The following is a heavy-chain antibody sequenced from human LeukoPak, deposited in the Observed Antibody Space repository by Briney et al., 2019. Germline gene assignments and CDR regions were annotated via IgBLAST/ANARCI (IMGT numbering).Heavy chain of an antibody. D-gene: IGHD6-6*01. CDR1: GFTFSSYA. J-gene: IGHJ4*02. CDR2: ISGSGGST. CDR3: AKDRVWGYSSSSYFDY. V-gene: IGHV3-23*01. Sequence: PGGSLRLSCAASGFTFSSYAMSWVRQAPGKGLEWVSAISGSGGSTYYADSVKGRFTISRDNSKNTLYLQMNSLRAEDTAVYYCAKDRVWGYSSSSYFDYWGQRTLVTVSS.